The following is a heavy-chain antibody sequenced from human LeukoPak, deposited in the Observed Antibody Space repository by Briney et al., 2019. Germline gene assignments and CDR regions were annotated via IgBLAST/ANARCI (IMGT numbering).Heavy chain of an antibody. CDR2: ISSNGGST. CDR3: ARAPNNIVLMVYPDY. D-gene: IGHD2-8*01. J-gene: IGHJ4*02. CDR1: GFTFSSYA. V-gene: IGHV3-64*01. Sequence: GGSLRLSCAASGFTFSSYAMHWVRQAPGKGLEYVSAISSNGGSTYYANSVKGRFTTSRDNSKNTLYLQMGSLRAEDMAVYYCARAPNNIVLMVYPDYWGQGTLVTVSS.